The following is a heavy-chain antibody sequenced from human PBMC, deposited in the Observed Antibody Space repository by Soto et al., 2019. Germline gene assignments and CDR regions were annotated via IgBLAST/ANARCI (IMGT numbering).Heavy chain of an antibody. V-gene: IGHV3-7*03. Sequence: EVQLLGSGGGLVQPGGSLRLSCVGSGFPFSTYWMNWVRQAPGKGLEWVANINPDGNVGTYVDSVRGRFTTSRDNAKTSLYLQMNSLRADDTAVYFCAGWGGHDYNYWGQGIMVTVSS. CDR3: AGWGGHDYNY. CDR1: GFPFSTYW. J-gene: IGHJ4*02. CDR2: INPDGNVG. D-gene: IGHD4-4*01.